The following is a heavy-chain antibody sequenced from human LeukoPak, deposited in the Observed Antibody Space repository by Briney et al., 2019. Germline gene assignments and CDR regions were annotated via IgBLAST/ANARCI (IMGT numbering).Heavy chain of an antibody. D-gene: IGHD5-24*01. CDR3: ARDARWLQVYGMDV. CDR1: GFTFSSYA. V-gene: IGHV3-23*01. CDR2: ISGSGGST. Sequence: PGGSLRLSCAASGFTFSSYAMNWVRQAPGKGLEWVSAISGSGGSTYYADSVRGRFTISRDNSKNLLYMQMNSLRAEDTAVYYCARDARWLQVYGMDVRGQGTTVTVSS. J-gene: IGHJ6*02.